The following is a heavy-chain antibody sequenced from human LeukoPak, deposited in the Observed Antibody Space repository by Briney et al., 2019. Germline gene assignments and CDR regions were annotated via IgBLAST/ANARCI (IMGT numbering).Heavy chain of an antibody. D-gene: IGHD3-10*01. CDR2: IQNDEIDK. CDR3: AREVHGSGSYSWY. J-gene: IGHJ4*02. CDR1: GFTFTTYG. Sequence: GGSLRLSCAASGFTFTTYGMHWVRQAPGKGLEWVAFIQNDEIDKFYADSVKGRFTISRDNAKNSLYLQMNSLRAEDTAVYYCAREVHGSGSYSWYWGQGTLVTVSS. V-gene: IGHV3-30*02.